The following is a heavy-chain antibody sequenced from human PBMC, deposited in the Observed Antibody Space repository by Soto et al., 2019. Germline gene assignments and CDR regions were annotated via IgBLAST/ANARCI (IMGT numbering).Heavy chain of an antibody. CDR1: GFTFSGYW. CDR3: ARDIGPRLNPFEY. J-gene: IGHJ4*02. Sequence: PGVSLRLSCAASGFTFSGYWMSWVRQAPGKGLEWVAHIKEDGSNKYYVDSVKGRFTVSRDNAKNLLYLQMNSLRAEDTAVYYWARDIGPRLNPFEYRGQGTLFTVSS. V-gene: IGHV3-7*03. CDR2: IKEDGSNK. D-gene: IGHD3-16*02.